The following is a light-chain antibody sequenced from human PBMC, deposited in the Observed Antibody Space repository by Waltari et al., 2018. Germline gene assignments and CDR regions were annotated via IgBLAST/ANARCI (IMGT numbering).Light chain of an antibody. V-gene: IGLV2-11*01. J-gene: IGLJ1*01. CDR2: DVS. Sequence: QSALTQPRSVSGSPGQSVTISCTGTSSDVGGYKYFSWYQHHPGKAPKLRIYDVSKRPSGVPERFSGSKSGNTASLTISGLQAEDEAYYYCCSYAGSFYVFGTGTKVTVL. CDR3: CSYAGSFYV. CDR1: SSDVGGYKY.